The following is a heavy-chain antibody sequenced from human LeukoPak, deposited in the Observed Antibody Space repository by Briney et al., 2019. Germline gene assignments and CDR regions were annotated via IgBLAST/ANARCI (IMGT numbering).Heavy chain of an antibody. D-gene: IGHD3-16*01. CDR2: LTPNSGDT. V-gene: IGHV1-2*02. J-gene: IGHJ4*02. Sequence: ASVKVSCKASGYTFTNYHMHWVRQAPGQALEWMGILTPNSGDTTYAQKFQGRVTMTRDTSISTAYMELSRLRSDDTAVYYCARVRYRLAETYIDYWGQGTLVTVSS. CDR3: ARVRYRLAETYIDY. CDR1: GYTFTNYH.